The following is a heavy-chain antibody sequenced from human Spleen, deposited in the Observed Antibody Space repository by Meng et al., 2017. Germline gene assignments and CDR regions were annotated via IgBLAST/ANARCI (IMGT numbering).Heavy chain of an antibody. J-gene: IGHJ4*02. V-gene: IGHV3-9*01. Sequence: GGSLRLSCAASGFTFSDYWMLWVRQAPGKGLEWVSGISWNSGSIGYADSVKGRFTISRDNAKNSLYLQMNSLRAEDTALYYCAKDKRTTVTMLFDYWGQGTLVTVSS. D-gene: IGHD4-17*01. CDR3: AKDKRTTVTMLFDY. CDR2: ISWNSGSI. CDR1: GFTFSDYW.